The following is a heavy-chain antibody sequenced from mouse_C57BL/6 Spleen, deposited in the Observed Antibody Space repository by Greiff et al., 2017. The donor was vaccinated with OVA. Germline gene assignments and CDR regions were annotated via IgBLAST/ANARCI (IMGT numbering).Heavy chain of an antibody. D-gene: IGHD1-1*01. CDR1: GYAFSSSW. Sequence: VQLQQSGPELVKPGASVKISCKASGYAFSSSWMNWVKQRPGKGLEWIGRIYPGDGDTNYNGKFKGKATLTADKSSSTAYMQLSSLTSEDSAVYFCARSPNYGSSTYYFDYWGQGTTLTVSS. V-gene: IGHV1-82*01. J-gene: IGHJ2*01. CDR2: IYPGDGDT. CDR3: ARSPNYGSSTYYFDY.